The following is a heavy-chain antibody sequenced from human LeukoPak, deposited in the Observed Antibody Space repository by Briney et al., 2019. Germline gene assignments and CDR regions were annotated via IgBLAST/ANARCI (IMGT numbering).Heavy chain of an antibody. Sequence: GGSLRLSCAASGFTFSSYAMSWVRQAPGKGLEWVSAISGSGGSTYYADSVKGRFTISRDNSKNTLYLQMNSLRAEDTAVYYCARADCGGGNCYRFYWGQGILVTVSS. V-gene: IGHV3-23*01. J-gene: IGHJ4*02. CDR1: GFTFSSYA. CDR3: ARADCGGGNCYRFY. CDR2: ISGSGGST. D-gene: IGHD2-15*01.